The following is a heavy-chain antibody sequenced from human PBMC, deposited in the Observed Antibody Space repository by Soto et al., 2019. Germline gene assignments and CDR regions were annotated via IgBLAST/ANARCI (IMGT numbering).Heavy chain of an antibody. CDR2: IFPSGTT. J-gene: IGHJ4*02. CDR3: ARSRDFDY. Sequence: SETLSLTCVVSGGSLSGATYSWNWIRQPPGKGLEWIGYIFPSGTTSYNPSLKSRVTISIDVSKNQFSLSLRSLTAADTAVYYCARSRDFDYWGQGTLVTVSS. V-gene: IGHV4-30-2*01. CDR1: GGSLSGATYS.